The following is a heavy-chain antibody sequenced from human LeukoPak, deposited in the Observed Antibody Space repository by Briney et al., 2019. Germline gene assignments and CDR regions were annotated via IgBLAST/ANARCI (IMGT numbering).Heavy chain of an antibody. D-gene: IGHD3-10*01. CDR3: ARLVGYYGSGSLDY. V-gene: IGHV4-39*01. CDR2: IYYSGST. J-gene: IGHJ4*02. Sequence: PSETLSLTCTVSGGSISSSGYYWGWVRQPPGKGLEWIGSIYYSGSTYYNPSLKSRVTISVDPSKNQFSLNLSSVTAADTAVYYCARLVGYYGSGSLDYWGQGTLVIVSS. CDR1: GGSISSSGYY.